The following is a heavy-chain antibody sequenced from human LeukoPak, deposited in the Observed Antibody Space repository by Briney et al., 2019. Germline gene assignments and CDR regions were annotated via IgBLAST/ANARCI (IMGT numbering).Heavy chain of an antibody. CDR2: ISYDGSNK. J-gene: IGHJ4*02. V-gene: IGHV3-30*03. CDR1: GFTFSSYG. Sequence: GRSLRLSCAASGFTFSSYGMHWVRQAPGKGLEWVAVISYDGSNKYYADSVKGRFTISRDNSKNTLYLQMNSLRAEDTAVYYCARDFQSKITMIVVVITGFDYWGQGTLVTVSS. D-gene: IGHD3-22*01. CDR3: ARDFQSKITMIVVVITGFDY.